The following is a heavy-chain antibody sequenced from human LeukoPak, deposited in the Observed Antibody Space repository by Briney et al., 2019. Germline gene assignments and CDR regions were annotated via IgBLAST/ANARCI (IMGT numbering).Heavy chain of an antibody. CDR3: ARSSGSYYLFDP. D-gene: IGHD1-26*01. Sequence: GASVKVSCKASGGTFSSYAISWVRQAPGQGLEWMGGIIPIFGTANYAQKFQGRVTITADESTSTAYMELSSLRSGDTAVYYCARSSGSYYLFDPWGQGTLVTVSS. J-gene: IGHJ5*02. V-gene: IGHV1-69*13. CDR1: GGTFSSYA. CDR2: IIPIFGTA.